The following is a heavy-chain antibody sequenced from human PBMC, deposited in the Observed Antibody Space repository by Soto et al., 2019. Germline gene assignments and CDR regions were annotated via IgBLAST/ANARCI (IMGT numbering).Heavy chain of an antibody. J-gene: IGHJ6*02. CDR1: GGSISSSNW. CDR3: ARVGTHYDSSGSYYYYYGMDV. Sequence: SETLSLTCAVSGGSISSSNWWSWVSQPPGKGLEWIGEIYHSGSTNYNPSLKSRVTISVDKSKNQFSLKLSSVTAADTAVYYCARVGTHYDSSGSYYYYYGMDVWGQGTTVTVSS. D-gene: IGHD3-22*01. CDR2: IYHSGST. V-gene: IGHV4-4*02.